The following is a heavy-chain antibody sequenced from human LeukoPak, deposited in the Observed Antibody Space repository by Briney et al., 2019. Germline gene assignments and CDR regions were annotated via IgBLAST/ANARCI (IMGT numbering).Heavy chain of an antibody. D-gene: IGHD3-22*01. CDR3: ARERRNYYDSSGYYY. V-gene: IGHV1-69*01. J-gene: IGHJ4*02. CDR1: GGTFSSYA. Sequence: SSVKVSCKASGGTFSSYAISWVRQAPGQGLEWMGGIIPIFATANYAQKFQGRVTITADESTSTAYMELSSLRSEDTAVYYCARERRNYYDSSGYYYWGQGTLVTVSS. CDR2: IIPIFATA.